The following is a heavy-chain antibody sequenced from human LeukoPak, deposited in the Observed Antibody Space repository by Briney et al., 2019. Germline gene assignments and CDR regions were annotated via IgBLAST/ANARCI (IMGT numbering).Heavy chain of an antibody. J-gene: IGHJ4*02. CDR1: GFTFSSYG. Sequence: GGSLRLSCAASGFTFSSYGMHWVRQAPGKGLEWVAFIRYDGSNKYYADSVKGRFTISRDNSKNTLYLQMNSLRAEDTAVYYCARDVTYYYDSRGYAPFDYWGQGTLVTVSS. D-gene: IGHD3-22*01. CDR3: ARDVTYYYDSRGYAPFDY. V-gene: IGHV3-30*02. CDR2: IRYDGSNK.